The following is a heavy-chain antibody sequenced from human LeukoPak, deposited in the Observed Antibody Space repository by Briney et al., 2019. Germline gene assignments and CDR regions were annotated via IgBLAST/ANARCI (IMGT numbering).Heavy chain of an antibody. V-gene: IGHV1-2*02. Sequence: ASVKVSCKASGYTFTGYYMHWVRQAPGQGLEWMGWINPNSGGTNYAHKFQGRVTMTWDTSISTAYMELSSLRTEDTAVYYCARGGFFGFDPWGQGTLVTVSS. CDR2: INPNSGGT. CDR1: GYTFTGYY. D-gene: IGHD3-3*01. CDR3: ARGGFFGFDP. J-gene: IGHJ5*02.